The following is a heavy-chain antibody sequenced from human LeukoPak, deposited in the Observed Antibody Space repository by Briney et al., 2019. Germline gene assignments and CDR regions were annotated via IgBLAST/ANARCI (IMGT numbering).Heavy chain of an antibody. CDR1: GGSISSNNW. Sequence: SGTLSLTCAVSGGSISSNNWWGWVRQPPGKGLEWIGEIYHSGSPNYNPSLRSRVTISVDKSRNHFSLNLSSVTAADTAVYYCARVNINNWHSCDYWGQGTLVTVSS. CDR2: IYHSGSP. CDR3: ARVNINNWHSCDY. V-gene: IGHV4-4*02. D-gene: IGHD1-1*01. J-gene: IGHJ4*02.